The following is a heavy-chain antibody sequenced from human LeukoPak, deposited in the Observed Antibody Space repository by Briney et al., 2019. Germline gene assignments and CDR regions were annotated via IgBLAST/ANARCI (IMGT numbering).Heavy chain of an antibody. V-gene: IGHV4-34*01. J-gene: IGHJ3*02. CDR1: GGSFSGYY. CDR3: ARVQGGSYLGGAFDI. Sequence: SETLSLTCAVYGGSFSGYYWSWIRQPPGKGLEWIGEINHSGSTNYNPSLKSRVTISVDTSKNQSSLKLSSVTAADTAVYYCARVQGGSYLGGAFDIWGEGTMVTVSS. D-gene: IGHD1-26*01. CDR2: INHSGST.